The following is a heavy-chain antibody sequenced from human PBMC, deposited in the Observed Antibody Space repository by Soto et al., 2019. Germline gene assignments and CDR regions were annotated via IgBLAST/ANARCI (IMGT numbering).Heavy chain of an antibody. J-gene: IGHJ6*03. D-gene: IGHD7-27*01. V-gene: IGHV3-48*01. Sequence: EVQLVESGGGLVQPGGSLRLSCATSGFILSDCAMNWVRQAPGKGLEWVSYISSSSSVIDYADSVKGRFTVSRDNARNSLYLQMSILRAEDTAVYYCARDLSWGSNWYYYMDVWGKGTTVTVSS. CDR3: ARDLSWGSNWYYYMDV. CDR2: ISSSSSVI. CDR1: GFILSDCA.